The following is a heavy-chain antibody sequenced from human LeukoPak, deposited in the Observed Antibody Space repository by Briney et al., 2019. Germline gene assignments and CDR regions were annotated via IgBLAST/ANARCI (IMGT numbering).Heavy chain of an antibody. V-gene: IGHV1-69*01. J-gene: IGHJ4*02. CDR2: IIPIFGTA. CDR1: GGTFSSYA. D-gene: IGHD6-19*01. Sequence: ASVKVSCKASGGTFSSYAISWVRQAPGQGLEWVGGIIPIFGTANYAQRFQGRVTITADESTSTAYMELSSLRSEDTAGYYCARGTEGIAVAETLYYFDYWGQGTLVTVSS. CDR3: ARGTEGIAVAETLYYFDY.